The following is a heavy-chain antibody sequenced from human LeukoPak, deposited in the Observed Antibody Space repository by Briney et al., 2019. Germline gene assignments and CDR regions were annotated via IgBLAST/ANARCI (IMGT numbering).Heavy chain of an antibody. V-gene: IGHV3-30*02. CDR3: AKESEEEQLLVEAMFDH. CDR2: IRHDGSFK. Sequence: GGSLRLSCVASGFAFSKYAMHWVRQAPGKGLEWLTFIRHDGSFKEYADSVKGRFTISRDNSKNALYLQMNSLTSEDTALYSCAKESEEEQLLVEAMFDHWGRGTLLTVSS. J-gene: IGHJ2*01. D-gene: IGHD1-26*01. CDR1: GFAFSKYA.